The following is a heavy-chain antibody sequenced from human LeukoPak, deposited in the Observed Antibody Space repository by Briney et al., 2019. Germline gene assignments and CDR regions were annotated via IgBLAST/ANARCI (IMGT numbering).Heavy chain of an antibody. J-gene: IGHJ3*02. Sequence: GGSLRLSCAASGFAVNTYYMSWIRQAPGKGLEWVSMINTGGSTRYADSVKGRFTISRDNSKNTVHLQMNSLRADDTALYYCSRESSQSHASDIWGQGTMVTVSS. CDR3: SRESSQSHASDI. CDR1: GFAVNTYY. CDR2: INTGGST. D-gene: IGHD6-19*01. V-gene: IGHV3-53*01.